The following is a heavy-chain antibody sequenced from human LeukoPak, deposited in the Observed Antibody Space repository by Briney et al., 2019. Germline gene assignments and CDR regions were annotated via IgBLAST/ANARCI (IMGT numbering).Heavy chain of an antibody. CDR2: AKNKINSYTT. CDR1: GFIFSDHY. V-gene: IGHV3-72*01. J-gene: IGHJ6*03. D-gene: IGHD3-22*01. Sequence: HPGGSLRLSCAASGFIFSDHYMDWVRQAPGKGLEWVGRAKNKINSYTTMYAASVKDRFTISRDDSKNSLYLQMNSLRAEDTAVYYCARNLPGYDSSGYYRPGPTSDYYYYYHMDVWGKGTTVTVSS. CDR3: ARNLPGYDSSGYYRPGPTSDYYYYYHMDV.